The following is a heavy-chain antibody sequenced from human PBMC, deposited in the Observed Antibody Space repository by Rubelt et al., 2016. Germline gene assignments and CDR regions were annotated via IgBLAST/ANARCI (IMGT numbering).Heavy chain of an antibody. Sequence: QVQLVQSGAEVKKPGASVKVSCKVSGYTLTELSMHWVRQAPGKGLEWMGGFDPEDGETIYAKKFQARVTMTEDTSTVTAYMELSSLRSEATAVYYCETGKGRLRFIGTTNFDYWGQGTLVTVSS. V-gene: IGHV1-24*01. J-gene: IGHJ4*02. CDR3: ETGKGRLRFIGTTNFDY. CDR1: GYTLTELS. D-gene: IGHD1-7*01. CDR2: FDPEDGET.